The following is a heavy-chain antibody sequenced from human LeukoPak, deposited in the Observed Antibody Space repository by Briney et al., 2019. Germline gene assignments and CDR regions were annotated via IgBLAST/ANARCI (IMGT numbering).Heavy chain of an antibody. CDR1: GFTFSSYG. J-gene: IGHJ4*02. Sequence: PGGSLRLSCAASGFTFSSYGMHWVRQAPGKGLDWVAVISYDGSNYFYADSVKGRFTISRDNSKNTPYLQMNSLRAEDTAVYYCAKDYTGYPHYWGQGTLVTVSS. D-gene: IGHD5-12*01. CDR3: AKDYTGYPHY. CDR2: ISYDGSNY. V-gene: IGHV3-30*18.